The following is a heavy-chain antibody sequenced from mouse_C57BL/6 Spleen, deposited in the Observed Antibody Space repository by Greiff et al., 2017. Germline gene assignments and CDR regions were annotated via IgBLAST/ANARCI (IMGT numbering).Heavy chain of an antibody. CDR1: GYTFTDYN. CDR2: INPNNGGP. Sequence: VQLKQSGPELVKPGASVKIPCKASGYTFTDYNMDWVKQSHGKSLEWIGDINPNNGGPIYNQKFKGKATLTVDKSSSTAFMELRSLTSEDTAVYYCARYYYGSSPFAYWGQGTLVTVSA. V-gene: IGHV1-18*01. CDR3: ARYYYGSSPFAY. J-gene: IGHJ3*01. D-gene: IGHD1-1*01.